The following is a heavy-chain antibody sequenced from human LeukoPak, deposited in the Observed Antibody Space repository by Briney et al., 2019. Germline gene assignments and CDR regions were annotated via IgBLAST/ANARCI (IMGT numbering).Heavy chain of an antibody. Sequence: GGSLRLSCAASGFTFSSYWMSWVRQAPGKGLEWVANIKQDGSEKYYVDSVKGRFTISRDNAKNSLYLQMNSLRAEGTAVYYCARDGSGWYSWYFGLWGRGTLVTVSS. J-gene: IGHJ2*01. CDR2: IKQDGSEK. CDR1: GFTFSSYW. V-gene: IGHV3-7*01. CDR3: ARDGSGWYSWYFGL. D-gene: IGHD6-19*01.